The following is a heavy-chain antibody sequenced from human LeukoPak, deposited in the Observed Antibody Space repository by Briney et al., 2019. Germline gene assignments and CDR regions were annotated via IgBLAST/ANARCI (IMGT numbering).Heavy chain of an antibody. CDR3: ARVLGGSYPVDY. CDR1: GGSISSYY. J-gene: IGHJ4*02. CDR2: IYYSGST. V-gene: IGHV4-59*01. D-gene: IGHD1-26*01. Sequence: TSETLSLTCTVSGGSISSYYWSWIRQPPGKGLEWIGYIYYSGSTNYNPSLKSRVTISVDTSKNQFSLKLSSVTAADTAVYYCARVLGGSYPVDYWGQGTLVTVSS.